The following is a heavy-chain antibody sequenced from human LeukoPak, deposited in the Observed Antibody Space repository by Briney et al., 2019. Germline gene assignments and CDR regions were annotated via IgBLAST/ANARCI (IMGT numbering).Heavy chain of an antibody. CDR3: ARPYDSRASWSGFDI. J-gene: IGHJ3*02. Sequence: GRSLRLSCAAYGFTFSTYAMHWVRQAPGKGLEWVAVMSYDGNNKFYADSVKGRFTISRDNSENTLYLQMNSLRAEDTAVYYCARPYDSRASWSGFDIWGQGTLVTVSS. V-gene: IGHV3-30-3*01. CDR2: MSYDGNNK. CDR1: GFTFSTYA. D-gene: IGHD3-22*01.